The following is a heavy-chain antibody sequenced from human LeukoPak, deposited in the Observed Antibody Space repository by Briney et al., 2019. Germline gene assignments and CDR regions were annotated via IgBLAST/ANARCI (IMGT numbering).Heavy chain of an antibody. Sequence: SETLSLTCTVSGGAISSYYWSWIRQPAGKGLEWIGRIYSSGSTNYNTSLKSRVTMSVDTSKNQFSLKLSSVTAADTAVYYCARDNEAAARAYDYWGQGTLVTVFS. V-gene: IGHV4-4*07. D-gene: IGHD6-13*01. J-gene: IGHJ4*02. CDR1: GGAISSYY. CDR3: ARDNEAAARAYDY. CDR2: IYSSGST.